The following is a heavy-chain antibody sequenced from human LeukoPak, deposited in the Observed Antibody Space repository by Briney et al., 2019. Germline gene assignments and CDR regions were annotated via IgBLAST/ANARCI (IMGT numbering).Heavy chain of an antibody. CDR2: IYSGGRT. CDR1: GFTFSSYW. Sequence: GGSLRLSCAASGFTFSSYWMHWVRQAPGKGLEWVSVIYSGGRTYYADSVKGRFTISRDNSKNTLYLQMNSLRTEDTAVYYCARVLSGRGSLYSYYYYMDVWGKGTTVTISS. D-gene: IGHD3-10*01. J-gene: IGHJ6*03. V-gene: IGHV3-53*01. CDR3: ARVLSGRGSLYSYYYYMDV.